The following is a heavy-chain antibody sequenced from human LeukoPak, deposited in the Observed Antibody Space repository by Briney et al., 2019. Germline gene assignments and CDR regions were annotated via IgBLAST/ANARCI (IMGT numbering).Heavy chain of an antibody. CDR3: AKAKNYDILTGYYD. CDR2: ISYDGSNK. D-gene: IGHD3-9*01. V-gene: IGHV3-30*18. J-gene: IGHJ4*02. CDR1: GFTFSSYG. Sequence: PGGSLRLSCAASGFTFSSYGMHWVRQAPGKGLEWMAVISYDGSNKYYADSVKGRFTISRDNSKNTLYLQMNSLRAEDTAVYYCAKAKNYDILTGYYDWGQGTLVTVSS.